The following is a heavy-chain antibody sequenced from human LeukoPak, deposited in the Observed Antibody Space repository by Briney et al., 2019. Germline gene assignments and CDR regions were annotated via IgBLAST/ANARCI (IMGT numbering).Heavy chain of an antibody. Sequence: PGGSLRLSCAASGFTFSNYAMHWVRQAPGKGLEWVAFIRYDGSDKNYADSVKDRFTISRDNARNSLYLQMNSLRAEDTAVYYCARFETVAAKPIEHWGPGTLVTVSS. D-gene: IGHD6-19*01. V-gene: IGHV3-30*02. J-gene: IGHJ1*01. CDR1: GFTFSNYA. CDR3: ARFETVAAKPIEH. CDR2: IRYDGSDK.